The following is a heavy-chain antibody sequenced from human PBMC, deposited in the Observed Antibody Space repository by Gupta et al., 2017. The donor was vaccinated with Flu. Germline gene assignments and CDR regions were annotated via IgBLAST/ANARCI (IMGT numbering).Heavy chain of an antibody. Sequence: RQAPRKGLEWLANIKQERRETYYVDSVKCRFTISRDNAKNALYLQMNSLRVEDTAVYYCARGPRGVAAGRFDHWGQGTLVTVSS. J-gene: IGHJ4*02. D-gene: IGHD6-13*01. V-gene: IGHV3-7*01. CDR3: ARGPRGVAAGRFDH. CDR2: IKQERRET.